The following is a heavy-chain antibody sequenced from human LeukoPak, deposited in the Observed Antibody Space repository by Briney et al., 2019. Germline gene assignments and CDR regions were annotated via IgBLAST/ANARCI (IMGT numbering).Heavy chain of an antibody. CDR2: IYSGGST. Sequence: RPGGSLRLSCAASGFTVSSDYMSWVRQAPGKGLEWVSVIYSGGSTYYADSVKGRFTISRDKSKNTVYLQMNSLRFEDTAMYYCARNWFDPWGQGTLVTVSS. CDR3: ARNWFDP. J-gene: IGHJ5*02. CDR1: GFTVSSDY. V-gene: IGHV3-53*05.